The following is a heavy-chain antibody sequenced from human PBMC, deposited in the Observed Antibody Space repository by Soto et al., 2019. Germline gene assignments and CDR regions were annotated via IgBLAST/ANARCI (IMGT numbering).Heavy chain of an antibody. CDR2: INHSGST. V-gene: IGHV4-34*01. Sequence: QVQLQQWGAGLLKPSETLSLTCAVYGGSFSGYYWSWIRQPPGKGLEWMGEINHSGSTNYNPSLKSRVTISVDTSKKQFSLKLSSVTAADTAVYYCARGRIPATFVTSVRRWFDPWGQGTLVTVSS. D-gene: IGHD3-16*01. J-gene: IGHJ5*02. CDR3: ARGRIPATFVTSVRRWFDP. CDR1: GGSFSGYY.